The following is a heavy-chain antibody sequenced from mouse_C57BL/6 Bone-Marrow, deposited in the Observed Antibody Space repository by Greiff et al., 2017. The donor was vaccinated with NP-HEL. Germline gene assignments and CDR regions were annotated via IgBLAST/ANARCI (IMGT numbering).Heavy chain of an antibody. CDR3: ARYGNYVGFDY. CDR2: ISAGGSYT. J-gene: IGHJ2*01. CDR1: GFTFSSYA. V-gene: IGHV5-4*03. Sequence: EVKLVESGGGLVKPGGSLKLSCAASGFTFSSYAMSWVRQTPEKRLEWVATISAGGSYTYYPDNVKGRFTISRDNAKNNLYLQMSHLKSEDTAMYYCARYGNYVGFDYWGQGTTLTVSS. D-gene: IGHD2-10*02.